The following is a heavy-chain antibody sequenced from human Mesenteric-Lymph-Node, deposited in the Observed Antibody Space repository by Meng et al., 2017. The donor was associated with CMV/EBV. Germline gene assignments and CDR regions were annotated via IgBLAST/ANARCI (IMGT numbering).Heavy chain of an antibody. Sequence: GESLKISCAVSGFSVSNNHVAWIRQAPGKGLEWVSLFYGVGYTTYADSVKGRFAISRDNSRNTVSLQMNNLRADDTAMYYCHGFGGYSSWGQGTLVTVSS. J-gene: IGHJ5*02. V-gene: IGHV3-53*01. CDR2: FYGVGYT. CDR3: HGFGGYSS. D-gene: IGHD1-26*01. CDR1: GFSVSNNH.